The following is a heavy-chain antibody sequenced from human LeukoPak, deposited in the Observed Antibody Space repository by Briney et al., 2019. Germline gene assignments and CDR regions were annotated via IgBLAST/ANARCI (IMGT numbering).Heavy chain of an antibody. J-gene: IGHJ6*02. V-gene: IGHV3-7*03. CDR2: IKKDGSEK. CDR3: ARWLRGIADEDGVDV. D-gene: IGHD6-13*01. Sequence: GGSLRLSCAASGFTFSGYWMSWVRQAPGKGLEWVANIKKDGSEKYYVDSVKGRFTISRDNAKNSLYLQMNNLRAEDTAVYYCARWLRGIADEDGVDVWGQGTTVTVSS. CDR1: GFTFSGYW.